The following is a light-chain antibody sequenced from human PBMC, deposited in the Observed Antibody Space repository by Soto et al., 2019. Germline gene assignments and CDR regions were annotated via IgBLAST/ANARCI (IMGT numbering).Light chain of an antibody. CDR1: QSVRSNY. Sequence: ETVFTQSPGTLSRSPGERATLSCTTSQSVRSNYLAWYQQQPGQAPRLLIYPLSNRATGIPDRFSGRGSGTDFPLTIRGLEPEASAVYYCQHYAGSPRTFGQGTQVDI. J-gene: IGKJ2*01. V-gene: IGKV3-20*01. CDR2: PLS. CDR3: QHYAGSPRT.